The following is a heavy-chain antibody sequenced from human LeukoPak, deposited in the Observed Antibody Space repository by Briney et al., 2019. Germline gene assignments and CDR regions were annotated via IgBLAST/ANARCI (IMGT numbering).Heavy chain of an antibody. CDR3: ARDPLSSSSFDL. J-gene: IGHJ4*02. CDR2: ISSRSATI. V-gene: IGHV3-48*01. Sequence: GGSLRLSCAASGFTFSSYSMNWVRQAPGKGLEWVSYISSRSATIYYADSVKGRFTISRDNAKNSLYRQMNSLRAEDTAVYYCARDPLSSSSFDLWGQGTLVTVSS. D-gene: IGHD6-13*01. CDR1: GFTFSSYS.